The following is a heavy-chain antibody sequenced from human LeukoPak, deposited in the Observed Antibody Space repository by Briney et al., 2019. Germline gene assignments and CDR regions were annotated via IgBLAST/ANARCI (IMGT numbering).Heavy chain of an antibody. V-gene: IGHV1-2*02. CDR1: GYTFTDYY. Sequence: ASVKVSCKASGYTFTDYYMHWVRQAPGQGLEWMGWINPNGGGTNYAQKFQSRVTMTRDTSFNTGYMELSSLRSDDTAVYYCARRYHYDNSAYYYGFNHWGQGTLVTVSS. J-gene: IGHJ4*02. CDR3: ARRYHYDNSAYYYGFNH. D-gene: IGHD3-22*01. CDR2: INPNGGGT.